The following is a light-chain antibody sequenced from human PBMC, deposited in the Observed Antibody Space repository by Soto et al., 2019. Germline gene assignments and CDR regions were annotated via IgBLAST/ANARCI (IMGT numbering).Light chain of an antibody. CDR3: QQRSNWPGA. CDR1: QSVSSS. V-gene: IGKV3-11*01. J-gene: IGKJ2*01. CDR2: AAS. Sequence: ETILTQSPATLSLSPGEGATLSCRASQSVSSSLAWYQQKPGQAPRLLIYAASIRATGIPARFSGSGSGTDFTLTISSLEPEDFAIYYCQQRSNWPGAFGQGTKLEIK.